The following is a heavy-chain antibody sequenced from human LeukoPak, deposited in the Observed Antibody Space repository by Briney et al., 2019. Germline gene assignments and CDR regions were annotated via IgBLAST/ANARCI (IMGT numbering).Heavy chain of an antibody. Sequence: QPGGSLRLSCAASGFIFSDHGMHWVRQAPGKGLEWVALIWSGGSSGLHAGSVKGRFIISRDTSTLYLQMNSLRAEDTAVYYCAKDQFRYCSGGSCSLFDYWGQGTLVTVSS. CDR1: GFIFSDHG. CDR3: AKDQFRYCSGGSCSLFDY. V-gene: IGHV3-30*02. CDR2: IWSGGSSG. J-gene: IGHJ4*02. D-gene: IGHD2-15*01.